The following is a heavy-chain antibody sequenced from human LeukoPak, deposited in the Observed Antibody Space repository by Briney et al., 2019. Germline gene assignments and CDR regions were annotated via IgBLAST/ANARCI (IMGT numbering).Heavy chain of an antibody. CDR1: GASMTSGGYF. Sequence: SETLSLTCTVSGASMTSGGYFWTWIRQHPGEGLEWIGYISYSGKTYYNPSLKSRVIISADTSKSQFSLNMISRTAADTAVYYCARYYCGTSYCPGVDYWGQGTLVTVSS. CDR3: ARYYCGTSYCPGVDY. J-gene: IGHJ4*02. D-gene: IGHD2-21*01. V-gene: IGHV4-31*03. CDR2: ISYSGKT.